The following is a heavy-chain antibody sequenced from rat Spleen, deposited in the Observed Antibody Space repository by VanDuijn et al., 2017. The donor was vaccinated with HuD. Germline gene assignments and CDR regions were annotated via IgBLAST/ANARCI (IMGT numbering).Heavy chain of an antibody. Sequence: EVQLVESGGGLVQPGRSLKLSCAASGFTFSDYNMAWVRQAPKKGLEWVATINYDGGNTYYRDSVKGRFSISRDNAKSSLYLQMDSLRSEDTATYYCTRDRILRSTGFDYWGQGVLVTVSS. J-gene: IGHJ2*01. CDR2: INYDGGNT. D-gene: IGHD1-6*01. V-gene: IGHV5-20*01. CDR3: TRDRILRSTGFDY. CDR1: GFTFSDYN.